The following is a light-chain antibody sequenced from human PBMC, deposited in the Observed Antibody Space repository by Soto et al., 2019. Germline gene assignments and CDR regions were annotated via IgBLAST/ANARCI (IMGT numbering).Light chain of an antibody. CDR3: QHRHSYPLT. CDR1: HGISNY. Sequence: DIRLTQSPSFLSASVGDRVTITCRASHGISNYLVWYQQKAGKAPKLLIHTASTLQNGVPSRFSGRGSGTEFTLTISSLQPEDLATYYCQHRHSYPLTFGGGTKVDIK. V-gene: IGKV1-9*01. J-gene: IGKJ4*01. CDR2: TAS.